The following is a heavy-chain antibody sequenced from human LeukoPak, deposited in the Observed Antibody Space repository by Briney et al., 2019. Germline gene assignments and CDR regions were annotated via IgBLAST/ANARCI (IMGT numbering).Heavy chain of an antibody. CDR1: GGSISSYY. J-gene: IGHJ4*02. CDR3: ARGWGSGPPGY. V-gene: IGHV4-59*01. Sequence: PSETLSLTCAVSGGSISSYYWSWIRQPPGKGLEWIGYIYYSGSTNYNPSLKSRVTISVDTSKNQFSLKLSSVTAADTAVYYCARGWGSGPPGYWGQGTLVTVSS. D-gene: IGHD7-27*01. CDR2: IYYSGST.